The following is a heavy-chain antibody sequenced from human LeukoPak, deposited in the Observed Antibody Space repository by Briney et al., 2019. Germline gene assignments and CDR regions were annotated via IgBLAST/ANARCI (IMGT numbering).Heavy chain of an antibody. V-gene: IGHV3-23*01. CDR3: AKDRGY. CDR1: GFIFSNFP. J-gene: IGHJ4*02. Sequence: GGSLRLSCVASGFIFSNFPMTWVRQAPGKGLEWVSAISGSDGRTYYADSVKGRFTISRDNSKNTLYLQMNSLRAGDTAVYYCAKDRGYWGQGTLVTVSS. CDR2: ISGSDGRT.